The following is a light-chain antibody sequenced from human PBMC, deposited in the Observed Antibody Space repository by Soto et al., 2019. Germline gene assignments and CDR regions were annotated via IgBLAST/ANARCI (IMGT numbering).Light chain of an antibody. CDR2: QAS. CDR1: QNIGTS. V-gene: IGKV1-5*03. Sequence: DIQMTQSPSTLSASVGDRVTITCRASQNIGTSLAWYHQKAGRAPKLLIYQASTVEGGLPSRFSGSGSGTEFTPTITSLQAEDVANYCYQQYEGYPCPFGQGTRVDLK. CDR3: QQYEGYPCP. J-gene: IGKJ1*01.